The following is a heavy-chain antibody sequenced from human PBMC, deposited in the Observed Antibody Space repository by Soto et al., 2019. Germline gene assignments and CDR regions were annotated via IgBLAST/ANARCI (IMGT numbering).Heavy chain of an antibody. CDR3: AREPALGV. CDR1: GFTVTSNY. V-gene: IGHV3-66*01. Sequence: PGGSLRLSCAASGFTVTSNYMTWVRQAPGKGLEWVSVIYSGGATYYADSMRGRFTISRDHSKNTLYLDINSLRVEDTAVYYCAREPALGVWGQGTTVTVSS. J-gene: IGHJ6*02. CDR2: IYSGGAT.